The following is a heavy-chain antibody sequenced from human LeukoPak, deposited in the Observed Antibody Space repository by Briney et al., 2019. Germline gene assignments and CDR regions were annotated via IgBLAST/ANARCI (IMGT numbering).Heavy chain of an antibody. CDR2: ISYDGSDK. V-gene: IGHV3-30-3*01. CDR3: ARAGGSYWGVFDY. D-gene: IGHD1-26*01. Sequence: PGRSLRLSCAASGFTFSSYAMHWVRQAPGKGLEWVAVISYDGSDKYYADSVKGRFTISRDNSKNTLYPQMNSLRAEDTAVYYCARAGGSYWGVFDYWGQGTLVTVSS. CDR1: GFTFSSYA. J-gene: IGHJ4*02.